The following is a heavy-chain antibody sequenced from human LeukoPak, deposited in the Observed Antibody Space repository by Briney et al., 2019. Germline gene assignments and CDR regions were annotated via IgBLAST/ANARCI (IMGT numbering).Heavy chain of an antibody. CDR2: ISSSGSTI. V-gene: IGHV3-48*03. CDR3: ARRYCSSTSCLFDY. CDR1: GFTFSTYE. Sequence: GSLRLSCAASGFTFSTYEMSWVRQAPGKGLEWVSYISSSGSTIYYAASVKGRFTISRDNAKNSLYLQMNSLRAEDTAVYYCARRYCSSTSCLFDYWGQGTLVTVSS. D-gene: IGHD2-2*01. J-gene: IGHJ4*02.